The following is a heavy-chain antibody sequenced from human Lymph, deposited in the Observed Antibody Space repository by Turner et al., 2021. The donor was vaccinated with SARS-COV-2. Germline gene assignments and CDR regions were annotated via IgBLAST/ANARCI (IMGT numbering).Heavy chain of an antibody. CDR3: ATAPAVADYFHYYYGMDV. D-gene: IGHD6-19*01. V-gene: IGHV1-24*01. CDR2: FDPEDAET. CDR1: GYNLTELS. Sequence: QVQLVPSGAEVKKPGASVKVSCKVSGYNLTELSMHWVRQAPGKGLEWMGGFDPEDAETIYAQKFQGRVTMTEDTSTDTAYMELSSLRSEDTAVYYCATAPAVADYFHYYYGMDVWGQGTTVTVSS. J-gene: IGHJ6*02.